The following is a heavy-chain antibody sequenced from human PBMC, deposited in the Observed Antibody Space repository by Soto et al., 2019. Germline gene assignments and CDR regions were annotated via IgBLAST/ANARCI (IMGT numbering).Heavy chain of an antibody. V-gene: IGHV4-59*01. Sequence: SLTLSLTCTVSGGSIISYYWSLIRQPPGKGLEWIGYIYYSGSTNYNPSLKSRVTISVDTSKNQFSLNLSSLTAADTAVYYCARDLPGDYGHYFDYWGQGTQVTVSS. CDR2: IYYSGST. CDR3: ARDLPGDYGHYFDY. D-gene: IGHD4-17*01. J-gene: IGHJ4*02. CDR1: GGSIISYY.